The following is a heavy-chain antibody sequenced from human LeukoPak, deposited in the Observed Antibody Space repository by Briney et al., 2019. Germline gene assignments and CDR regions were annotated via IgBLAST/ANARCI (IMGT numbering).Heavy chain of an antibody. Sequence: SETLSLTCTVSGGSISSHYWSWIRQPPGKGLEWIGYIYYSGSTNYNPPLKSRVTMSVDTSKNQFSLKLSSVTAADTAVYYCARDLNYYGSGLNYYYGMDVWGQGTTVTVSS. CDR3: ARDLNYYGSGLNYYYGMDV. CDR2: IYYSGST. J-gene: IGHJ6*02. D-gene: IGHD3-10*01. V-gene: IGHV4-59*11. CDR1: GGSISSHY.